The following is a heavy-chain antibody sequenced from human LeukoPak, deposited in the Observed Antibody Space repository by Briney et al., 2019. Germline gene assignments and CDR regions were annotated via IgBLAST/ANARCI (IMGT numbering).Heavy chain of an antibody. Sequence: PGGTLRLSCAASGFTFSSYGMNWVRQAPGKGLEWVSAISDSGDSTYNADSVKGRFTISRDNSKNTLYLQMNSLRADDTAVYYCATSIENYYHSSGYYYSGDYWGQGTLVTVSS. CDR1: GFTFSSYG. J-gene: IGHJ4*02. CDR2: ISDSGDST. D-gene: IGHD3-22*01. V-gene: IGHV3-23*01. CDR3: ATSIENYYHSSGYYYSGDY.